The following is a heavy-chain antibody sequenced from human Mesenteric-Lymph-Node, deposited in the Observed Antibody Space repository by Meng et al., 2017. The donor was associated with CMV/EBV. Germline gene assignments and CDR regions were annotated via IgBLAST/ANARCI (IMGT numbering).Heavy chain of an antibody. CDR1: GFTFSTYE. D-gene: IGHD3-3*01. J-gene: IGHJ4*02. Sequence: GESLKISCAASGFTFSTYEMNWVRQGPGKGLEWVSYISTSGNIIYYADSVKGRFTISRDNAKNSVFLHMNSLRAEDTAVYYCARADFSSGFYPFDYWGPGTLVTVSS. V-gene: IGHV3-48*03. CDR2: ISTSGNII. CDR3: ARADFSSGFYPFDY.